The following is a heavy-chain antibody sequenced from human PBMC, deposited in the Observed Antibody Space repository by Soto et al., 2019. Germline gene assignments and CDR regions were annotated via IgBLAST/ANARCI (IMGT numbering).Heavy chain of an antibody. V-gene: IGHV1-3*01. CDR3: ARAVGALYGSWSKALAAAQPDGLYYYMDV. CDR2: INAGNGNT. J-gene: IGHJ6*03. CDR1: GYTFTSYA. D-gene: IGHD6-13*01. Sequence: GASVKVSCKASGYTFTSYAMHWVRQAPGQRLEWMGWINAGNGNTKYSQKFQGRVTITRDTSASTAYMELSSLRSEDTAVYYCARAVGALYGSWSKALAAAQPDGLYYYMDVWGKGTTVTVSS.